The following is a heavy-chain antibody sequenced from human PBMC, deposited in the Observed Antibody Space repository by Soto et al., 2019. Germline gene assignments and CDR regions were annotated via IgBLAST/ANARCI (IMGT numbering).Heavy chain of an antibody. V-gene: IGHV1-69*13. CDR3: ASTGITIFGVVGRYGMDV. CDR1: GGTFSSYA. Sequence: SVKVSCKASGGTFSSYAISWVRQAPGQGLEWMGGVIPIFDTANYAQKFQGRVTITADESTSTAYMELSSLRSEDTAVYYCASTGITIFGVVGRYGMDVWGQGTTVPVS. CDR2: VIPIFDTA. D-gene: IGHD3-3*01. J-gene: IGHJ6*02.